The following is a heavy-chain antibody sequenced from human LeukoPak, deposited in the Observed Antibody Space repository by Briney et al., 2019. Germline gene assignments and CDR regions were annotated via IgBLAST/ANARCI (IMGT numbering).Heavy chain of an antibody. CDR1: GFIFRTYW. Sequence: PGGSLRLSCAASGFIFRTYWMHWVRQAPGKGLVWVSRISGDGRSTSYADFVKGRFTISRDNAKNTLYLQIHSQRAEDTAVYYCAAFYYDPAYWGQGTLVTVSS. CDR3: AAFYYDPAY. D-gene: IGHD3-22*01. J-gene: IGHJ4*02. V-gene: IGHV3-74*01. CDR2: ISGDGRST.